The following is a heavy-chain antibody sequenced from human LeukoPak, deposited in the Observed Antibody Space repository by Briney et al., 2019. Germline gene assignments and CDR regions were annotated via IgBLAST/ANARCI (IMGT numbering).Heavy chain of an antibody. V-gene: IGHV1-18*01. CDR3: ARDKNYYYDSSGYPGGHYFDY. Sequence: ASVKVSCKASGYTFTSYGISWVRQAPGQGLEWMGWISAYNGNTNFAPKLQGRVTMTTDTSTSTAYMELRSLRSDDTAVYYCARDKNYYYDSSGYPGGHYFDYWGQGTLVTVSS. CDR1: GYTFTSYG. J-gene: IGHJ4*02. CDR2: ISAYNGNT. D-gene: IGHD3-22*01.